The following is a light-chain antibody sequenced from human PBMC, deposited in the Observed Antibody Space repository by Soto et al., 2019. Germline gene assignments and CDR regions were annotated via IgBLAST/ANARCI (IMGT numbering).Light chain of an antibody. V-gene: IGLV2-14*01. CDR1: SSDVGGYNY. CDR3: SSYAGSSTFV. CDR2: EVS. J-gene: IGLJ1*01. Sequence: QSDLTQPASVSGSPGQSITISCTGTSSDVGGYNYVSWYQHHPGKAPKLMIYEVSNRPSGVSNRFSGSKSGNTASLTISGLQAEDEADYYCSSYAGSSTFVFGTGTKLTVL.